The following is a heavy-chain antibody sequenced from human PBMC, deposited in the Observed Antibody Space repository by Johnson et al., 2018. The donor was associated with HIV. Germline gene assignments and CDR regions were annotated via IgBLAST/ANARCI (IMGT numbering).Heavy chain of an antibody. CDR1: GFTVSSNY. J-gene: IGHJ3*02. CDR3: VRDTEREAFDI. Sequence: VQLVESGGGLIQPGGSLRLSCAASGFTVSSNYMSWVRQAPGKGLEWVSVIYSGVSTYYADSVKGRFTISRDNSKNTLYLQMNSLRAEDTAVYYCVRDTEREAFDIWGQGTMVTVSS. V-gene: IGHV3-53*01. D-gene: IGHD2-8*02. CDR2: IYSGVST.